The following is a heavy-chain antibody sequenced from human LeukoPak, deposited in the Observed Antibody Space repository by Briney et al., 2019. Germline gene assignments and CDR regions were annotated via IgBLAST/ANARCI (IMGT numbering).Heavy chain of an antibody. V-gene: IGHV3-23*01. J-gene: IGHJ4*02. CDR1: GFLINSDV. Sequence: PGGSLRLSCAASGFLINSDVMTWVRQAPGRGLEWVSAISVDGHSSDYANSVKGRFTISRDNAKNIVYLQMNSLTAEDTALYYCARRVGGTPDYWGRGTQVTVSS. D-gene: IGHD1-1*01. CDR3: ARRVGGTPDY. CDR2: ISVDGHSS.